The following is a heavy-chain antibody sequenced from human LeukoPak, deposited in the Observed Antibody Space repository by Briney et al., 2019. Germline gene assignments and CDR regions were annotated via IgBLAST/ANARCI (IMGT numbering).Heavy chain of an antibody. CDR1: GFTFDDYA. CDR2: IHSGGTA. Sequence: GRSLRLSCAASGFTFDDYAMHWVRQAPGKGLEWVSVIHSGGTAYYADSVKGRFTISRDNSKNTLFLQLNSLRPEDTALYYCARGGLGGEALEVWGQGTMVTVSS. D-gene: IGHD3-10*01. V-gene: IGHV3-66*02. CDR3: ARGGLGGEALEV. J-gene: IGHJ3*01.